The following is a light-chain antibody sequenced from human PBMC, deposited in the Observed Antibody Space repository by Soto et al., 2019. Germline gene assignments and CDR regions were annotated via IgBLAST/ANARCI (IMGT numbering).Light chain of an antibody. CDR3: QQYGSSFT. J-gene: IGKJ3*01. V-gene: IGKV3-20*01. Sequence: EIVLTQSPGTLSLSPGERATLSCRASQSVSSSYLAWYQQKPGQAPRLLIYGEYSRATGIPDRFSGSGSGTDFTLTISRLEPEDFAVYYCQQYGSSFTFGPGTKVDIK. CDR2: GEY. CDR1: QSVSSSY.